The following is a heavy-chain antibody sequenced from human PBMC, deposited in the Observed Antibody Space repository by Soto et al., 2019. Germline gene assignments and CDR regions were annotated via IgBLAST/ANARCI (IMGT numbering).Heavy chain of an antibody. V-gene: IGHV4-34*01. J-gene: IGHJ4*02. CDR1: GGSFCGYY. Sequence: PSETLSLTCAVYGGSFCGYYWSWIRQPPGKGLEWIGEINHSGSTNYNPSLKSRVTISVDTSKNQFSLKLSSVTAADTAVYYCARGVHVWQWLVWPFDYWGQGTLVTVSS. D-gene: IGHD6-19*01. CDR2: INHSGST. CDR3: ARGVHVWQWLVWPFDY.